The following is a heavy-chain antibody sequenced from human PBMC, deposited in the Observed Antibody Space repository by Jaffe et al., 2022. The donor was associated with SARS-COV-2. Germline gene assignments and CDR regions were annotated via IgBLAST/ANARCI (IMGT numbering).Heavy chain of an antibody. J-gene: IGHJ6*02. CDR1: GFTFSSYG. CDR2: IWYDGSNK. Sequence: QVQLVESGGGVVQPGRSLRLSCAASGFTFSSYGMHWVRQAPGKGLEWVAVIWYDGSNKYYADSVKGRFTISRDNSKNTLYLQMNSLRAEDTAVYYCAREEIQLWPDYYYYGMDVWGQGTTVTVSS. CDR3: AREEIQLWPDYYYYGMDV. D-gene: IGHD5-18*01. V-gene: IGHV3-33*01.